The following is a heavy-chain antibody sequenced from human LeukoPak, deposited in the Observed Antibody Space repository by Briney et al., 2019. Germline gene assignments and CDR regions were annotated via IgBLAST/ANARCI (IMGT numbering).Heavy chain of an antibody. D-gene: IGHD3-16*01. Sequence: GSLRLSCAASGFTFRSYSMNWVRQAPGKGLEWVSTISSSSTYICYADSVKGRFTISRDNAENSVYLQMDSLRGNDTAVYYCARDLSLGAPGGFDYWGQGTLVTVSS. CDR1: GFTFRSYS. V-gene: IGHV3-21*01. CDR2: ISSSSTYI. CDR3: ARDLSLGAPGGFDY. J-gene: IGHJ4*02.